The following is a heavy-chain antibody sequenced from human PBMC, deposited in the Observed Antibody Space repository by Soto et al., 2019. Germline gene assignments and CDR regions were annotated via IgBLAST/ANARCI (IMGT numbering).Heavy chain of an antibody. D-gene: IGHD6-19*01. CDR3: ARGSVAVAGTGLLSDVYGIDV. Sequence: QVQLVQSGAEVKKPGSSVKVSCKASGSTFSSYAISWVRQAPGQGLEWMGGFIPIFGTANYAQKFQGRVTITAARATSTADMEMSSRRAEDTAVYYCARGSVAVAGTGLLSDVYGIDVWCQGTTVTVSS. CDR1: GSTFSSYA. V-gene: IGHV1-69*06. J-gene: IGHJ6*02. CDR2: FIPIFGTA.